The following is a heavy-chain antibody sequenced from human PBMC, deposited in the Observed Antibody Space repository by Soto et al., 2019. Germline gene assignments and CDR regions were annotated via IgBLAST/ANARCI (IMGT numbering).Heavy chain of an antibody. V-gene: IGHV1-46*01. Sequence: ASVKVSCKASGYRFVDYYIHCVRQSRLQCLDWMGILNPKGGESKYAQKFQGRVTMTMDTSTSTVYMDLRSLTSEDTAVYYCARVHCGGDCRPGEWFYYYGMDVWGQGTTVTVSS. J-gene: IGHJ6*02. CDR1: GYRFVDYY. D-gene: IGHD2-21*01. CDR2: LNPKGGES. CDR3: ARVHCGGDCRPGEWFYYYGMDV.